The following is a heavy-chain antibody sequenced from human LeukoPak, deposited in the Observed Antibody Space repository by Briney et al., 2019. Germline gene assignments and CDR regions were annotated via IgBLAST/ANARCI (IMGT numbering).Heavy chain of an antibody. CDR2: INPDDGST. CDR3: LTIVETNLDAFDI. J-gene: IGHJ3*02. D-gene: IGHD2-21*01. CDR1: GFTFRKYW. V-gene: IGHV3-74*01. Sequence: GGSLRLSCAASGFTFRKYWLHWVRQAPGKGLVWVSRINPDDGSTSYADSVKGRFTISRDNAKSTLYLQMNSLRAEDTAVYYCLTIVETNLDAFDIWGQGTKVTVSS.